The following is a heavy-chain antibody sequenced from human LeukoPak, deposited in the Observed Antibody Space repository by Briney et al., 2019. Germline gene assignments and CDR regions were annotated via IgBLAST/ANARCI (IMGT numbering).Heavy chain of an antibody. CDR3: ARVLRPNYYDISGYYWDFDY. CDR2: IEPNSGGT. V-gene: IGHV1-2*02. CDR1: GYTFIDYY. J-gene: IGHJ4*02. Sequence: GASVKVSCKASGYTFIDYYIHWVRQAPGQGLEWMGWIEPNSGGTNYAQKFQGRVTMTRDTSISTAYMELSRLRSDDTAVYYCARVLRPNYYDISGYYWDFDYWRQGPLVTVSS. D-gene: IGHD3-22*01.